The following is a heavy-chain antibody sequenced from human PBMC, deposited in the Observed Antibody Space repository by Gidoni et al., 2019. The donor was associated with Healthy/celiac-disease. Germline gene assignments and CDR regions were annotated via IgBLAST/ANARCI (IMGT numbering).Heavy chain of an antibody. V-gene: IGHV4-39*01. Sequence: QLQLQESGPGLVKPSATLSLTCTVSGGSISSSSYYWGWIRQPPGKGLEWIGSIYYSGSTYYNPSLKSRVTISVDTSKNQFSLKLSSVTAADTAVYYCARLMGRDGYTTVGYWGQGTLVTVSS. J-gene: IGHJ4*02. CDR3: ARLMGRDGYTTVGY. CDR2: IYYSGST. D-gene: IGHD5-12*01. CDR1: GGSISSSSYY.